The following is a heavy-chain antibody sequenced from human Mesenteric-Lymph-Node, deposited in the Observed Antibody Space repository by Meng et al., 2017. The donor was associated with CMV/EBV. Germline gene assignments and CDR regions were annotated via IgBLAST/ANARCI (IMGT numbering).Heavy chain of an antibody. D-gene: IGHD3-3*01. CDR2: INHSGST. V-gene: IGHV4-34*01. Sequence: LTCAVYGGSVSGYYWSWIRQPPGKGLEWIGEINHSGSTNYNPSLKSRVTISVDTSKNQFSLKLSSVTAADTAVYYCATWRPRAGVDYWGQGTLVTVSS. CDR1: GGSVSGYY. CDR3: ATWRPRAGVDY. J-gene: IGHJ4*02.